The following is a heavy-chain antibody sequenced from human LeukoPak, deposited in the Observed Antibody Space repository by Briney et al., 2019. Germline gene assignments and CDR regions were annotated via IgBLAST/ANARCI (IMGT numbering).Heavy chain of an antibody. J-gene: IGHJ4*02. CDR1: GVSFSGYY. Sequence: SETLSLTCAVYGVSFSGYYWSWIRQPPGKGLEWIGEINHSGSTNYNPSLKSRVTISVDRSKNQFSLKLSSVTATDTAVYYCARAGYGTIDYWGQGTLVTVSS. CDR2: INHSGST. CDR3: ARAGYGTIDY. V-gene: IGHV4-34*01. D-gene: IGHD5-18*01.